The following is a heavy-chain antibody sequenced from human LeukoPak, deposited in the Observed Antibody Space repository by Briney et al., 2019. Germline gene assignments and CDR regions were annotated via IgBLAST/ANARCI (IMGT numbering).Heavy chain of an antibody. CDR3: ARHVAHSSSWYDY. J-gene: IGHJ4*02. D-gene: IGHD6-13*01. CDR1: GGSFSGYY. CDR2: INHSGST. V-gene: IGHV4-34*01. Sequence: SETLSLTCAVYGGSFSGYYWSWIRQPPGKGLEWIGEINHSGSTNYNPSLKSRVTISVDTSKDQFSLKLSSVTAADTAVYYCARHVAHSSSWYDYWGQGTLVTVSS.